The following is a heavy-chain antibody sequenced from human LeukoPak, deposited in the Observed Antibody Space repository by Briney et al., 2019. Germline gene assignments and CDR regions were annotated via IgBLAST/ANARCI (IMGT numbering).Heavy chain of an antibody. CDR3: ARGGIAARFAY. Sequence: GGSLRLSCAASGFTFSSYWMHCVRQAPGKGLEWVSYISSGSSSIFYADSVKGRFTISRDNAKNSLYLQMNSLRVEDTAVYYCARGGIAARFAYWGQGTLVTVSS. V-gene: IGHV3-48*04. J-gene: IGHJ4*02. CDR2: ISSGSSSI. D-gene: IGHD6-6*01. CDR1: GFTFSSYW.